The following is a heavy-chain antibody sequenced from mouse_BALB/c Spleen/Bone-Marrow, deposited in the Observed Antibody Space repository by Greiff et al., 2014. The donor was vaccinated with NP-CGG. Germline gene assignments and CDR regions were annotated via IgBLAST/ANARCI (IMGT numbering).Heavy chain of an antibody. V-gene: IGHV1-54*01. J-gene: IGHJ2*01. CDR1: GYAFTNYL. CDR3: VRRDGSYFDY. CDR2: INPGSGGT. Sequence: VQLQQSGAELVRPGTSVKVSCKASGYAFTNYLLEWVKQRPGQGLEWIGMINPGSGGTNYNEKFKGKATLTADKSSSTAYMQLSSLTSDDSAVYYCVRRDGSYFDYWGQGTTLTGSS. D-gene: IGHD3-3*01.